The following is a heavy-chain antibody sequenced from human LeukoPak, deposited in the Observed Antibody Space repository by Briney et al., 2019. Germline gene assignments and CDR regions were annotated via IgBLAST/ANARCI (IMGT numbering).Heavy chain of an antibody. CDR2: ISGSGGST. CDR3: AKGLRDYYDSSGYC. D-gene: IGHD3-22*01. V-gene: IGHV3-23*01. J-gene: IGHJ4*02. Sequence: PGGSLRLSCAASGFTFSSYAMSWVRQAPGKGLEWVSAISGSGGSTYYADSVKGRFTISRDNSKNTLYLQMNSLRAEDTAVYYCAKGLRDYYDSSGYCWGQGTLDTVSS. CDR1: GFTFSSYA.